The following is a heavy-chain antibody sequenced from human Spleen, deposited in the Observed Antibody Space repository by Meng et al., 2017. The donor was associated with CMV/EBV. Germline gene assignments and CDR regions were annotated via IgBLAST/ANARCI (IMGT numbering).Heavy chain of an antibody. D-gene: IGHD3-16*01. Sequence: GGSLRLSCTASGFTFGDYAMSWVRQAPGKGLEWVSVIYSGGSTYYADSVKGRFTISRDNSKNTLYLQMNSLRAEDTAVYYCARDLGANPYYYYYGMDVWGQGTTVTVSS. CDR1: GFTFGDYA. V-gene: IGHV3-53*01. CDR2: IYSGGST. J-gene: IGHJ6*02. CDR3: ARDLGANPYYYYYGMDV.